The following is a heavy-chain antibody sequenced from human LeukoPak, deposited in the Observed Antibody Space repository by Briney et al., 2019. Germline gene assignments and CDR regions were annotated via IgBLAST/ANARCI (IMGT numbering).Heavy chain of an antibody. CDR1: GFTFSSYA. CDR2: ISGSGGST. CDR3: AKAFGYCSGGNCLPWFDP. V-gene: IGHV3-23*01. D-gene: IGHD2-15*01. Sequence: GGSLRLSCAASGFTFSSYAMSWVRQAPGNGLEWVSAISGSGGSTYYADSVKGRFTISRDNSKNTLYLQMNSLRAEDTAVYYCAKAFGYCSGGNCLPWFDPWGQGTLVTVSS. J-gene: IGHJ5*02.